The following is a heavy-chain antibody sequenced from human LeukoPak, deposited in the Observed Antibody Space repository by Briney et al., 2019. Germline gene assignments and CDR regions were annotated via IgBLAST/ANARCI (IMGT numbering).Heavy chain of an antibody. CDR3: SRYSYISGNYSLDY. V-gene: IGHV3-53*01. CDR2: IYSGGST. Sequence: PGGSLRLSCAASGFTVSSNYMSWVRQAPGKGLEWVSVIYSGGSTYYADSVKGRFTISRDNSKNTLYLQMNTLRADDTAVYYCSRYSYISGNYSLDYWGQGTLVTVSS. CDR1: GFTVSSNY. J-gene: IGHJ4*02. D-gene: IGHD3-10*01.